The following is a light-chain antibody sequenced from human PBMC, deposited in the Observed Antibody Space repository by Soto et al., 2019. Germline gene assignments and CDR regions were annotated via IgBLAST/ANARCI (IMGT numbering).Light chain of an antibody. V-gene: IGKV3-20*01. CDR3: QQYNNWPWT. CDR2: GAS. Sequence: EIVLTQSPGTLSLSPGERATLSCRASQSVSSSYLAWYQQKPGQAPRLLIQGASSRATGIPDRFSGRGSGTDFTLTISRLEPEDFAVYSCQQYNNWPWTFGQGTKV. CDR1: QSVSSSY. J-gene: IGKJ1*01.